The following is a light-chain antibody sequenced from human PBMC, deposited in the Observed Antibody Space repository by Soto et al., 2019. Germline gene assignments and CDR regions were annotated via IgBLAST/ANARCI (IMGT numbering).Light chain of an antibody. CDR3: SSYTSSSTPFYV. Sequence: QSVLTQPASVSGSPGQSITISCTGTSSDVGGYDYVSWYQHHPGKAPKLLIYEVSNRPSGVSNRYSDSKSGNTASLTISGLQADDEADYYCSSYTSSSTPFYVFATGTKVTVL. CDR1: SSDVGGYDY. J-gene: IGLJ1*01. CDR2: EVS. V-gene: IGLV2-14*01.